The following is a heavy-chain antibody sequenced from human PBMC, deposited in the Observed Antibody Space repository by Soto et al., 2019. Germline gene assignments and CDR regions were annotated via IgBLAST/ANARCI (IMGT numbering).Heavy chain of an antibody. CDR1: GFIFENSG. D-gene: IGHD2-21*01. V-gene: IGHV3-9*01. Sequence: EVQLVESGGGLVQPGRSLRLSCAASGFIFENSGMHWVRQAPGKGLEWVSGISWNSGNIGYADSVKGRFSSSRDNAKKSLYLQMNSLRPDDTAFYFCVKAGVRDLIVEVPVYFDIWGLGTLVTVSS. CDR2: ISWNSGNI. CDR3: VKAGVRDLIVEVPVYFDI. J-gene: IGHJ4*02.